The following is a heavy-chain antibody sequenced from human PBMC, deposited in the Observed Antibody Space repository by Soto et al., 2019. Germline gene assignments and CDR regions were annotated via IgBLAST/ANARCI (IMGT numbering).Heavy chain of an antibody. J-gene: IGHJ4*02. D-gene: IGHD6-19*01. CDR1: GFSLSTSGVG. Sequence: GXTLVTPTKTLTXSCTFSGFSLSTSGVGVVWIRQPPGKALEWLALIYWDDYNRYSPYLKSRLTITKDTSKNQVVLTMTNMDPVDTATYYCAHSRSGGFDYWGQGTLGTVSS. CDR3: AHSRSGGFDY. CDR2: IYWDDYN. V-gene: IGHV2-5*02.